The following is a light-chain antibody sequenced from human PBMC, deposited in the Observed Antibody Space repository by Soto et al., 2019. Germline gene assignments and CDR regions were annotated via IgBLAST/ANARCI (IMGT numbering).Light chain of an antibody. CDR2: GAS. J-gene: IGKJ1*01. CDR1: QSVDIN. CDR3: QQYTLYLET. V-gene: IGKV3D-15*01. Sequence: EIVLTQSPGTLCVSPGDRVTLACRTSQSVDINLAWYQQRAGQAPRLLVYGASTKATDMPGRFSGSGSGTEFTLTISDLQPDDFATYYCQQYTLYLETFGQGTKVDI.